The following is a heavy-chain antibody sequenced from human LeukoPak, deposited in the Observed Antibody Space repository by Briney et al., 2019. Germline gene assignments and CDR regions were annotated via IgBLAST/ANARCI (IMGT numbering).Heavy chain of an antibody. Sequence: SETLSLTCAVYGGSFSGDYWSWIRQPPGKGLEWIGEINHSGSTNYNPSLKSRVTISVDTSKNQFSLKLSSVTAADTAVYYCAGMIVVVSAIPRYYGMDVWGQGTTVTVSS. V-gene: IGHV4-34*01. J-gene: IGHJ6*02. CDR3: AGMIVVVSAIPRYYGMDV. CDR1: GGSFSGDY. CDR2: INHSGST. D-gene: IGHD3-22*01.